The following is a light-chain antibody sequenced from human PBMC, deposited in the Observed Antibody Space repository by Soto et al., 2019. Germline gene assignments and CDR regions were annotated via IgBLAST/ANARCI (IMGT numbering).Light chain of an antibody. CDR1: NIGSKS. CDR2: YDS. Sequence: SYELTQPPSVSVAPGKTARITCGGNNIGSKSVHWYQQKPGQAPVLVIYYDSDRPSGIPERFSGSNSGNTATLTISRVEAGXXADYYCQVWDSSSDHYVFGTGTKLT. CDR3: QVWDSSSDHYV. J-gene: IGLJ1*01. V-gene: IGLV3-21*04.